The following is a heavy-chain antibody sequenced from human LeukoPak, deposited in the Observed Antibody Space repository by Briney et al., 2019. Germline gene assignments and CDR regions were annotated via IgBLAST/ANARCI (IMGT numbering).Heavy chain of an antibody. J-gene: IGHJ3*02. CDR3: ARGDSSGYNDAFDI. CDR2: INPNSGGT. Sequence: APVKVSCKASGYTFTGYYMHWVRQAPGQGLEWMGRINPNSGGTNYAQKFQGRVTMTRDTSISTAYMELSRLRSDDTAVYYCARGDSSGYNDAFDIWGQGTMVTVSS. V-gene: IGHV1-2*06. D-gene: IGHD3-22*01. CDR1: GYTFTGYY.